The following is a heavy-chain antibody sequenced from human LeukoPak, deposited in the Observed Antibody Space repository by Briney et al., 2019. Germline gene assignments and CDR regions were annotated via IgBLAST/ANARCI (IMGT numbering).Heavy chain of an antibody. CDR1: GGSISSTSYY. V-gene: IGHV4-39*01. J-gene: IGHJ4*02. Sequence: PSETLSLTCTVSGGSISSTSYYWGWIRQPPGKGLEWIGSVYYSGSTYYNPSLKSRVTISVDTSKNQFSLKLSSVTAADTAVYYCASHLSPTYYDFWSGYYRGGYYFDYWGQGTLVTVSS. D-gene: IGHD3-3*01. CDR2: VYYSGST. CDR3: ASHLSPTYYDFWSGYYRGGYYFDY.